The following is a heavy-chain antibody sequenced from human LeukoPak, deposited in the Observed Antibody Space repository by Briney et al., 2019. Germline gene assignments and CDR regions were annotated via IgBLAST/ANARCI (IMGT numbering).Heavy chain of an antibody. D-gene: IGHD3-10*01. CDR3: ARDGSGRVPEMSAPDY. J-gene: IGHJ4*02. CDR2: IRSSSRTI. Sequence: GGSLRLSCSASGFSFNNAWMNWVRQTPGKGLEWVSYIRSSSRTIYYADSVKGRFTISRDNAKNSLYLQMNSLRAEDTAVYYCARDGSGRVPEMSAPDYWGQGTLVTVSS. V-gene: IGHV3-48*01. CDR1: GFSFNNAW.